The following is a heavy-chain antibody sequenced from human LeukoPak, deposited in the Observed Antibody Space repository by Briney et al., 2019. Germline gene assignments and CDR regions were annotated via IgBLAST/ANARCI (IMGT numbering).Heavy chain of an antibody. D-gene: IGHD3-22*01. CDR1: GYTLIGYY. CDR2: INPNSGDT. CDR3: ARDRTSGYNWFDP. Sequence: GASVKVSCKASGYTLIGYYMHWVRQAPGQGLEWMGWINPNSGDTNYAQKFQGRVTMTRDTSISTAYMELSRLTSDDTAMYYCARDRTSGYNWFDPWGQGTLVTASS. J-gene: IGHJ5*02. V-gene: IGHV1-2*02.